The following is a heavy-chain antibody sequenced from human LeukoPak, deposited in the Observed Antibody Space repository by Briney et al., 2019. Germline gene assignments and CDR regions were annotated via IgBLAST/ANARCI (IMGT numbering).Heavy chain of an antibody. CDR1: GFTFSSYE. Sequence: GGSLRLSCAASGFTFSSYEMNWVRQAPGKGLEWVSYISSSGSTIYYADSVKGRFTISRDNAKNSLYLQMNSLRAEDTAVYYCARDLVTQTIDYWGQGTLVTVSS. J-gene: IGHJ4*02. CDR2: ISSSGSTI. D-gene: IGHD3-9*01. V-gene: IGHV3-48*03. CDR3: ARDLVTQTIDY.